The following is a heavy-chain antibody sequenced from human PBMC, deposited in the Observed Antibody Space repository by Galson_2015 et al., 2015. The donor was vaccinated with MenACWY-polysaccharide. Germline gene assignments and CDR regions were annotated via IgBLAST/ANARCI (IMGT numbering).Heavy chain of an antibody. Sequence: SLRLSCAASGFTFSSYSMNWVRQAPGKGLEWVSYTSSGGTIYCADSVKGRFTISRDNAKNSLYLQMNSLRDDDTAVYYCARVLKGLVGATPDYWGQGTLVTVSS. CDR3: ARVLKGLVGATPDY. J-gene: IGHJ4*02. CDR1: GFTFSSYS. CDR2: TSSGGTI. D-gene: IGHD1-26*01. V-gene: IGHV3-48*02.